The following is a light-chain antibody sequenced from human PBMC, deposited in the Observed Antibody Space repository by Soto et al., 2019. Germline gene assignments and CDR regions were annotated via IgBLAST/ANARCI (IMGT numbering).Light chain of an antibody. J-gene: IGKJ1*01. CDR1: QSVSTN. CDR3: QHYNNWPPWT. V-gene: IGKV3-15*01. Sequence: EVVMTQTPVILSVSPGERATLSCRASQSVSTNLAWYQQKPGQAPRLLIYGASTRATGIPARFSGSGSGTEFTLAISGLRSEDFAVYYCQHYNNWPPWTFGQGTKVEIK. CDR2: GAS.